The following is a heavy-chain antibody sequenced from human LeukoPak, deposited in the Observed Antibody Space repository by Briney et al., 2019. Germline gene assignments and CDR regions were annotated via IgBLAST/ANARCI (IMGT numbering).Heavy chain of an antibody. J-gene: IGHJ4*02. V-gene: IGHV1-69*04. Sequence: SVKVSCKASGDTFSSYAISWVRQAPGQGLEWMGRINPSLGIANYAQKFQGRVTITADKCTSTAYMELSSLRSEDTAVYYCARMAVAAAGSFDYWGQGTLVTVSS. CDR2: INPSLGIA. D-gene: IGHD6-13*01. CDR3: ARMAVAAAGSFDY. CDR1: GDTFSSYA.